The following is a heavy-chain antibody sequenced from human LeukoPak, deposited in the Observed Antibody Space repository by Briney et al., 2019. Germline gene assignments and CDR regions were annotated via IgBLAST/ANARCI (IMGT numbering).Heavy chain of an antibody. V-gene: IGHV3-30*03. CDR1: GFTFSSYG. J-gene: IGHJ5*02. D-gene: IGHD6-13*01. Sequence: PGGSLRLSCAASGFTFSSYGMHWVRQAPGKGLEWVAVISYDGSNKYYADSVKGRFTISRDNSKNTLYLQMNSLRTEDTAVYYCARPAAGFNWFDPWGQGTLATVSS. CDR2: ISYDGSNK. CDR3: ARPAAGFNWFDP.